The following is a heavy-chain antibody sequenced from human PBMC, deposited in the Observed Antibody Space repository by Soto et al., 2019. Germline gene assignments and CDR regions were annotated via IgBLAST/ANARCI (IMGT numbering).Heavy chain of an antibody. J-gene: IGHJ3*02. CDR3: AIIVATDNDAFDI. V-gene: IGHV1-8*01. D-gene: IGHD5-12*01. Sequence: ASGKVSCKASGYTFTSYDINWVRQATGQGLEWMGWMNPNSGNTGYAQKFQGRVTMTRNTSISTAYMELSSLRSEDTAVYYCAIIVATDNDAFDIWGQGTMVTVSS. CDR2: MNPNSGNT. CDR1: GYTFTSYD.